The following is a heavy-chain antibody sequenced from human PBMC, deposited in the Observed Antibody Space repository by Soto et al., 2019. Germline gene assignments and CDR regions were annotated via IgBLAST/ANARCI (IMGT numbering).Heavy chain of an antibody. Sequence: PVESLKISCKGSGYSFTSYWISWVRQMPGKGLEWMGRIDPSDSYTNYSPSFQGHVTISADKSISTAYLQWSSLKASDTAMYYCARLPDTCGGDCYYFDYWGQGTLVTVSS. CDR2: IDPSDSYT. V-gene: IGHV5-10-1*01. CDR1: GYSFTSYW. CDR3: ARLPDTCGGDCYYFDY. J-gene: IGHJ4*02. D-gene: IGHD2-21*02.